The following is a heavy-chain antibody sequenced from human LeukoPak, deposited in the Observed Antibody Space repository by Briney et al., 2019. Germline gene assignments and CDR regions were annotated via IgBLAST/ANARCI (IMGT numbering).Heavy chain of an antibody. CDR1: GYTFTSYG. J-gene: IGHJ4*02. CDR3: ARGYDYVWGSYRFDY. CDR2: MSAYNGNT. Sequence: GASVKLSCNPSGYTFTSYGIIWVGQALGHGLEWVGWMSAYNGNTNYAQKLQGRVTMTTDTSTSTAYMELRSLRSDDTAVYYCARGYDYVWGSYRFDYWGQGTLVTVSS. V-gene: IGHV1-18*01. D-gene: IGHD3-16*02.